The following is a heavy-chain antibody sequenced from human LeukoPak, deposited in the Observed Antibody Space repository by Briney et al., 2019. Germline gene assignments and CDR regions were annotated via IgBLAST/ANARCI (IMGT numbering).Heavy chain of an antibody. V-gene: IGHV4-39*01. CDR1: GGSISSSSYY. CDR2: LYHSDSV. CDR3: ARQHDSYFYYYVDV. J-gene: IGHJ6*03. Sequence: SETLSLTCTVSGGSISSSSYYWGWIRQPPGKGLEWIGSLYHSDSVYYNTALQSRVSMSVDTSKNQFSLKLSFVTAADTAVYYCARQHDSYFYYYVDVWGSGTTVTVSS.